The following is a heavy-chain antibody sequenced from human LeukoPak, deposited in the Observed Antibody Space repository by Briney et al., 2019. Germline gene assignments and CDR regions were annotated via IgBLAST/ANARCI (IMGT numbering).Heavy chain of an antibody. D-gene: IGHD3-22*01. J-gene: IGHJ4*02. Sequence: ASVKVSCKASGGTFSSYAISWVRQAPGQGLEWMGRIIPILGIANYAQKFQGRVTITADKSTSTAYMELSSLRSEDTAVYYCARDPDKTRTNYYDSSGHYTRRNDNWGQGTLVTVSS. CDR3: ARDPDKTRTNYYDSSGHYTRRNDN. CDR1: GGTFSSYA. CDR2: IIPILGIA. V-gene: IGHV1-69*04.